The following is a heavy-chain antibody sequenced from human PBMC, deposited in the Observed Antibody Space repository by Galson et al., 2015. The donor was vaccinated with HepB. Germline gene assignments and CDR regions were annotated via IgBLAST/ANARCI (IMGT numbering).Heavy chain of an antibody. CDR3: ARDRGSSAHYDFWSGYYPDAFDI. Sequence: SVKVSCKASGYTFTGYYMHWVRQAPGQGLEWMGRINPNSGGTNYAQKFQGRVTMTRDTSTSTAYMELSRLRSDDTAVYYCARDRGSSAHYDFWSGYYPDAFDIWGQGTMVTVSS. V-gene: IGHV1-2*06. D-gene: IGHD3-3*01. CDR2: INPNSGGT. CDR1: GYTFTGYY. J-gene: IGHJ3*02.